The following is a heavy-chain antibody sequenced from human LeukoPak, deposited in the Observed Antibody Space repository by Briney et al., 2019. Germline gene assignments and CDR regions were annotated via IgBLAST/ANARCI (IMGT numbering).Heavy chain of an antibody. D-gene: IGHD5-12*01. CDR1: GFTFSSYG. CDR3: ARVGSVATIFNY. V-gene: IGHV3-30*19. J-gene: IGHJ4*02. CDR2: ISYDGSNK. Sequence: PGGSLRLSCAASGFTFSSYGMHWVRQAPGKGLEWVAVISYDGSNKYYADSVKGRFTISRDNSKNTLYLQMNSLRAEDTAVYYCARVGSVATIFNYWGQGTLVTVSS.